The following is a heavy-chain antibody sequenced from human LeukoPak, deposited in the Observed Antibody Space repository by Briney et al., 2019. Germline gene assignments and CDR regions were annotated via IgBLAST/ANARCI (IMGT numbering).Heavy chain of an antibody. CDR2: INHSGST. D-gene: IGHD1-14*01. J-gene: IGHJ6*03. CDR1: GGSFSGYY. Sequence: SETLSLTCAVYGGSFSGYYWNWIRQPPGKGLEWIGEINHSGSTNYNPSLKSRVTISVDTSKNQFSLKLSSVTAADTAVYYCARHYCARHSRITGTTYYYYYYMDVWGKGTTVTVSS. CDR3: ARHYCARHSRITGTTYYYYYYMDV. V-gene: IGHV4-34*01.